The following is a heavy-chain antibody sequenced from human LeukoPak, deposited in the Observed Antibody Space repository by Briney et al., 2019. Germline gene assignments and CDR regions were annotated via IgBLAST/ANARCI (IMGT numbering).Heavy chain of an antibody. Sequence: SETLSLTCTVSGGSISSGSYYWSWIRQPAGKGLEWIGRIYTSGSTNYNPSLKSRVTISVDTSKNQFSLKLSSVTAADTAVYYCASLPWFGELLDYWGQGTLVTVSS. CDR2: IYTSGST. J-gene: IGHJ4*02. D-gene: IGHD3-10*01. CDR1: GGSISSGSYY. V-gene: IGHV4-61*02. CDR3: ASLPWFGELLDY.